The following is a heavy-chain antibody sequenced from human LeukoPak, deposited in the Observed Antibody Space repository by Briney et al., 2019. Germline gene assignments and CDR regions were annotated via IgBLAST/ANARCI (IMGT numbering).Heavy chain of an antibody. J-gene: IGHJ4*02. CDR3: ARGPPGYYDSSGYPLFDY. CDR1: GFTFSKYA. Sequence: GGSLRLSCAASGFTFSKYAMNWVRQAPGKGLEWVAIISYDGTNKYYADSVKGRFTISRDNSKNTLYLQMNSLRSDDTAVYYRARGPPGYYDSSGYPLFDYWGQGTLVTVSS. D-gene: IGHD3-22*01. CDR2: ISYDGTNK. V-gene: IGHV3-30-3*01.